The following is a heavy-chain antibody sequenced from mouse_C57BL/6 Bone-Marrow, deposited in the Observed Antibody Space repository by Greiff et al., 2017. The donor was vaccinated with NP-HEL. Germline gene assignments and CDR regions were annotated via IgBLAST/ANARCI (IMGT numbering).Heavy chain of an antibody. CDR1: GYTFTSYW. Sequence: QVQLQQPGAELVKPGASVKMSCKASGYTFTSYWITWVKQRPGQGLEWIGDIYPGSGSTNYNEKFKSKATLTVATSSSTAYMQLSSLTSEDSAVYYCAALYYRFAYWGQGTLVTVSA. V-gene: IGHV1-55*01. CDR2: IYPGSGST. J-gene: IGHJ3*01. D-gene: IGHD2-12*01. CDR3: AALYYRFAY.